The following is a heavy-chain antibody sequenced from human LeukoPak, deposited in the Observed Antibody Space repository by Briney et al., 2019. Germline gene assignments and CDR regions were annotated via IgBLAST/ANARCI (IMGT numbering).Heavy chain of an antibody. CDR1: GGTFSSYA. Sequence: SVKVSCKASGGTFSSYAISWVRQAPGQGLEWMGGIIPIFGTANYAQKFQGRVTITADESTSTAYMELSSLRSEDTAVYYCARGPTRITTVRGAPDYYFDYWGQGTLVTVSS. CDR3: ARGPTRITTVRGAPDYYFDY. CDR2: IIPIFGTA. J-gene: IGHJ4*02. V-gene: IGHV1-69*13. D-gene: IGHD3-10*01.